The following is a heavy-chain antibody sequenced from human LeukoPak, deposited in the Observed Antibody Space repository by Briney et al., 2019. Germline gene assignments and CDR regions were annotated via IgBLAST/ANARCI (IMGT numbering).Heavy chain of an antibody. J-gene: IGHJ4*02. CDR1: GYTFTGYY. CDR2: INPTSGVT. V-gene: IGHV1-2*02. Sequence: GASVKVSCKASGYTFTGYYLHWVRQAPGQGLKWMGWINPTSGVTNYAQKFQGRVTMTRDTSITTAYMGLSSLRSDDTALYYCARDPILTGYYWPYYFDYWGQGTLVTVSS. CDR3: ARDPILTGYYWPYYFDY. D-gene: IGHD3-9*01.